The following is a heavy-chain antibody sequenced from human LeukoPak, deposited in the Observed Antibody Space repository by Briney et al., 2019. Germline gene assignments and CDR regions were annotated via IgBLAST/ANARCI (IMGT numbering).Heavy chain of an antibody. CDR2: INHSGST. J-gene: IGHJ4*02. Sequence: SETLSLTCAVYGGSFSGYYWSWIRQPPGKGLEWIGEINHSGSTNYNPSLKSRVTISVDTSKNQFSLKLSSVTAADTAVYYCAREGSKKQWLVFDYWGQGTLVTVSS. D-gene: IGHD6-19*01. CDR1: GGSFSGYY. CDR3: AREGSKKQWLVFDY. V-gene: IGHV4-34*01.